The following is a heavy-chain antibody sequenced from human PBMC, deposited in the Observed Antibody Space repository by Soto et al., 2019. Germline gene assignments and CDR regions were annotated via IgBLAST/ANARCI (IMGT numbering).Heavy chain of an antibody. J-gene: IGHJ4*02. V-gene: IGHV1-69*13. CDR1: GGTFSSYA. Sequence: GASVKVSCKASGGTFSSYAISWVRQAPGQGLEWMGGIIPIFGTANYAQKFQGRVTITADESTSTAYMELSSLRSEDTAVYYCARELPYSSVAQGTFDYWGQGTLVTVSS. D-gene: IGHD6-19*01. CDR3: ARELPYSSVAQGTFDY. CDR2: IIPIFGTA.